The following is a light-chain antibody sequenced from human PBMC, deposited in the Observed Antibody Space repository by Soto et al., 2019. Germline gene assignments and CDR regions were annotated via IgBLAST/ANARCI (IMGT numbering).Light chain of an antibody. J-gene: IGLJ1*01. CDR1: SSDVGRYNY. Sequence: QSVLTQPASVSGSPGQSITISCIGTSSDVGRYNYVSWYQQHPGQAPRLMIYDVNNRPSGVSNRFSGSKSDNTASLTISGLQAEDGADYYCGSYTSSSTRVFGPGTKVPVL. CDR3: GSYTSSSTRV. CDR2: DVN. V-gene: IGLV2-14*01.